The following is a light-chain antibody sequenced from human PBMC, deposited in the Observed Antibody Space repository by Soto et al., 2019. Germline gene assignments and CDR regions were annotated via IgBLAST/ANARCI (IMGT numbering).Light chain of an antibody. CDR1: QSINTW. CDR2: DAS. J-gene: IGKJ1*01. Sequence: DIQMTQSPSTLSASLGDRVTITCRASQSINTWLAWYQQKPGKAPKLLIYDASSLQSGVPSRFSGGGSGTEFSLTISSLQPDDFATYYCQQYNYFWAFGQGTKVDIK. CDR3: QQYNYFWA. V-gene: IGKV1-5*01.